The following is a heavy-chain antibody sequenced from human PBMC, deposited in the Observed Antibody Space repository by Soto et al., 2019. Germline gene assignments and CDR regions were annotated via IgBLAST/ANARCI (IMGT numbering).Heavy chain of an antibody. CDR3: ARDRPQSRDGYNLSYYYYYGMDV. D-gene: IGHD5-12*01. V-gene: IGHV1-69*13. CDR1: GGTFSSYA. CDR2: IIPIFGTA. J-gene: IGHJ6*02. Sequence: SVKVSCKASGGTFSSYAISWVRQAPGQGLEWMGGIIPIFGTANYAQKFQGRVTITADESTSTAYMELSSLRSEDTAVYYCARDRPQSRDGYNLSYYYYYGMDVWGQGTTVTVSS.